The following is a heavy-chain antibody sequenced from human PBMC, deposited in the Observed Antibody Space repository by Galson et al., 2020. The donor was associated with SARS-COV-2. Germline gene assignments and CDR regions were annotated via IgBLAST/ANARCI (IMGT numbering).Heavy chain of an antibody. J-gene: IGHJ3*01. CDR1: GFSLSTSGLC. V-gene: IGHV2-70*01. Sequence: SSPTLVQPTHTLTLTFTFSGFSLSTSGLCVTWIRQPPGKALEWLALICWDDDKYYSTSLETRLTISKDTSKNQVVLTMTNMDPVDTATYYCARALAAAPVFGAFDVWGQGTMVTVSS. CDR3: ARALAAAPVFGAFDV. CDR2: ICWDDDK. D-gene: IGHD6-13*01.